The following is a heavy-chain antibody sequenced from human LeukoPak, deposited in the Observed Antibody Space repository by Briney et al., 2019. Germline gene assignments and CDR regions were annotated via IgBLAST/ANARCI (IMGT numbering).Heavy chain of an antibody. Sequence: SCKASGGTFSSYAISWVRQAPGQGLEWVANIKQDGGETFYVDSVKGRFTISRDNAKNSLYLQMNSLRAEDTAVYYCARDTPNYYGDYYYYYYMDVWGKGTTVTVSS. CDR3: ARDTPNYYGDYYYYYYMDV. CDR2: IKQDGGET. V-gene: IGHV3-7*01. D-gene: IGHD4-17*01. J-gene: IGHJ6*03. CDR1: GGTFSSYA.